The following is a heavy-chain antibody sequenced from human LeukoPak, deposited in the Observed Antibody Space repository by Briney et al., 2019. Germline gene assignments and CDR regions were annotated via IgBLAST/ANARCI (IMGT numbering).Heavy chain of an antibody. CDR1: GFTFDDYA. CDR2: ISWNSGNI. D-gene: IGHD1-14*01. J-gene: IGHJ4*02. CDR3: ARPELGDFDY. V-gene: IGHV3-9*01. Sequence: PGGSLRLSCAASGFTFDDYAMHWVRQAPGKGLEWVSGISWNSGNIGYADSVRGRFTISRDNAKNSLYLQMNSLRAEDTAVYYCARPELGDFDYWGQGTLVTVSS.